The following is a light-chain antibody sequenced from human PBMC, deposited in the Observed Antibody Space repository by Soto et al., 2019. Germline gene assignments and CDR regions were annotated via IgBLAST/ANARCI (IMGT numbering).Light chain of an antibody. V-gene: IGKV3-20*01. CDR2: GAS. CDR3: QQYGSSPLT. Sequence: EIVLTQSPGTLSLSPGERATLSCRASQSVSSSYLAWYQQKPGQAPRLLIYGASSRATGTPDRFSGSGSGTDFTLTISRLEPEDFAVYYCQQYGSSPLTFGGGPKVDTK. CDR1: QSVSSSY. J-gene: IGKJ4*01.